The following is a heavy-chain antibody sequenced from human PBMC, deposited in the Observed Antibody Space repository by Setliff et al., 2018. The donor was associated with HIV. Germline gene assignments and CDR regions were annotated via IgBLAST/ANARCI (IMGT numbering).Heavy chain of an antibody. CDR3: ARGVVVSYYYYYYMDV. Sequence: ASVKVSCKASGYTFTGYYMHWVRQAPGQGLEWMGWINPNSGGTNYAQKFQGRLTMTRDTSISTAYMELSRLRHDDTAVYYCARGVVVSYYYYYYMDVWGKGTTVTVSS. CDR2: INPNSGGT. J-gene: IGHJ6*03. V-gene: IGHV1-2*02. CDR1: GYTFTGYY. D-gene: IGHD3-22*01.